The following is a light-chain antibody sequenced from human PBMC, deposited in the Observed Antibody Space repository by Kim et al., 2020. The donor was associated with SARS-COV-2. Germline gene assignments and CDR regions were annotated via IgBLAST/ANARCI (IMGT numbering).Light chain of an antibody. CDR2: RDT. CDR3: QSADSSVTSVV. J-gene: IGLJ2*01. Sequence: SPGQTARITCSGDALPIQFAYWYQQKPGQAPILVISRDTERPSGIPERFSGSSSGTTVTLTISGVQAEDEADYYCQSADSSVTSVVFGGGTKVTVL. CDR1: ALPIQF. V-gene: IGLV3-25*03.